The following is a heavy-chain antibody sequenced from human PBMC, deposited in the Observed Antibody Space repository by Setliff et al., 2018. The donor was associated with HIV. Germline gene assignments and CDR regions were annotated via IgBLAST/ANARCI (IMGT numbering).Heavy chain of an antibody. Sequence: SETLSLTCTVSSGSISSYYWIWIRQPPGKGLEWIGHIFYSGSTNHNPSLKSRVTISVDTTKNQFSLKLSSVTAADTAVYYCARGKWLVQNFYSYYMDVWGKGTTVTVSS. CDR1: SGSISSYY. D-gene: IGHD6-19*01. CDR2: IFYSGST. J-gene: IGHJ6*03. V-gene: IGHV4-59*01. CDR3: ARGKWLVQNFYSYYMDV.